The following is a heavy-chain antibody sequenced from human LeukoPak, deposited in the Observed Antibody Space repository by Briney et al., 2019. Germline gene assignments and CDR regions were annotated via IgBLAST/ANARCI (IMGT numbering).Heavy chain of an antibody. CDR1: GGSISSYY. Sequence: NPWETLSLTCTVCGGSISSYYWSWIREPPGKGLEWIGYIYYSGSTNYNPSLKSRVTISVDTSKNQFSLKLSSVTAADTAVYYCARMVGAPSDNYYYYYGMDVWGQGTTVTVSS. CDR3: ARMVGAPSDNYYYYYGMDV. V-gene: IGHV4-59*08. D-gene: IGHD1-26*01. J-gene: IGHJ6*02. CDR2: IYYSGST.